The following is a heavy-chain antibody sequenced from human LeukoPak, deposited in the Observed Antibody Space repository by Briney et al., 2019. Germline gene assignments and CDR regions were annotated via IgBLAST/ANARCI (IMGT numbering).Heavy chain of an antibody. J-gene: IGHJ4*02. V-gene: IGHV1-2*02. CDR2: INPNSGGT. CDR3: ARGLSYYDSSGYFGY. Sequence: GASVKVSCKASGYTFTGYYMHWVRQAPGQGLEWMGWINPNSGGTNYAQKFQGRVTITADESTSTAYMELSSLRSEDTAVYYCARGLSYYDSSGYFGYWGQGTLVTVSS. CDR1: GYTFTGYY. D-gene: IGHD3-22*01.